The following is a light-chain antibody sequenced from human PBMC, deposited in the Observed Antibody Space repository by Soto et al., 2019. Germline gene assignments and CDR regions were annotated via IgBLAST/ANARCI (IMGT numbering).Light chain of an antibody. V-gene: IGLV1-40*01. CDR1: NSNIGAGYD. CDR3: AAWDDSLNGFYV. Sequence: QSVLTQPPSVTGAPGQRVTIFCTGSNSNIGAGYDVSWYQQFPGTAPRLLIYANTIRPSGVPGRFSGSKSGTSASLAISGLQSEDEADYYCAAWDDSLNGFYVFGTGTKVTVL. J-gene: IGLJ1*01. CDR2: ANT.